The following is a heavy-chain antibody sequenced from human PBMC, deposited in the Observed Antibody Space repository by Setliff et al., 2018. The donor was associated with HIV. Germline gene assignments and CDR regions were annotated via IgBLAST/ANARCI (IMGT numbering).Heavy chain of an antibody. CDR3: ARDDYYYDTSGYYLSYYYYMDV. Sequence: PGESLKISCVGSGFTFRNYSMNWVRRAPGKGLEWVSSISSSSSHRYYADSVKGRFTISRDNAKNSLFLQMNSLRAEDTALYYCARDDYYYDTSGYYLSYYYYMDVWGKGTTVTVSS. D-gene: IGHD3-22*01. V-gene: IGHV3-21*01. J-gene: IGHJ6*03. CDR2: ISSSSSHR. CDR1: GFTFRNYS.